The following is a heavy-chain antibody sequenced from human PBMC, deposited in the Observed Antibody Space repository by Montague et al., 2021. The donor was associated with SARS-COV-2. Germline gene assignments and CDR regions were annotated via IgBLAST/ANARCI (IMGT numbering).Heavy chain of an antibody. Sequence: CAISGDSVAENRRRSEELTPEPQSRFELVCRPLFENKKYNDYAVSVKSRITMNPDTSKNQFSLHLNSVTPEDTAVYYCAREYPPPLWFGELDYYGMDVWGKGTTVTVS. CDR1: GDSVAENRRR. D-gene: IGHD3-10*01. J-gene: IGHJ6*04. CDR2: PLFENKKYN. V-gene: IGHV6-1*01. CDR3: AREYPPPLWFGELDYYGMDV.